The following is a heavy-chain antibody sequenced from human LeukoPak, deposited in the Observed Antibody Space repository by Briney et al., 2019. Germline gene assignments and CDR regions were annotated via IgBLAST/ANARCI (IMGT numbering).Heavy chain of an antibody. CDR2: FDPEDGET. CDR3: ARGPGGYNAKKRASLDY. Sequence: ASVKVSCKVSGYTLTELSMHWVRQAPGKGLEWMGGFDPEDGETIYAQKFQGRVTMTEDTSTDTAYMELSSLRSEDTAVYYCARGPGGYNAKKRASLDYWGQGTLVTVSS. V-gene: IGHV1-24*01. D-gene: IGHD5-24*01. J-gene: IGHJ4*02. CDR1: GYTLTELS.